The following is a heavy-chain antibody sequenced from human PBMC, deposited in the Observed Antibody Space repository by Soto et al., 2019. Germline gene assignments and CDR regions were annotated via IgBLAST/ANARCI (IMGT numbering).Heavy chain of an antibody. CDR3: ARDRSRPAAMDY. Sequence: GSLSLSCAASGFTISRYWMSWVRQAPGKGLEWVANIRQDGTEQFCVDSVKGRFTLSRDNAKNSLYLQMDSLRAEDTAVYYCARDRSRPAAMDYWGQGALVTVSS. CDR2: IRQDGTEQ. V-gene: IGHV3-7*01. D-gene: IGHD2-2*01. J-gene: IGHJ4*02. CDR1: GFTISRYW.